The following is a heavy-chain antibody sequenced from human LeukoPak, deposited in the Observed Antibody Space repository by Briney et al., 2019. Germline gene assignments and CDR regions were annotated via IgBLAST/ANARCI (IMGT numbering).Heavy chain of an antibody. CDR1: GFTFSSNY. V-gene: IGHV3-66*02. D-gene: IGHD1-1*01. J-gene: IGHJ6*02. CDR3: ARQLTLNYYYYGMDV. Sequence: GGSLRLSCAASGFTFSSNYMSWVRQAPGKGVEGGSVIYSGGSTYYTDSVRGRFTISRDNSKNTLYLQMNSLRAEDTAVYYCARQLTLNYYYYGMDVWGQGTTVTVSS. CDR2: IYSGGST.